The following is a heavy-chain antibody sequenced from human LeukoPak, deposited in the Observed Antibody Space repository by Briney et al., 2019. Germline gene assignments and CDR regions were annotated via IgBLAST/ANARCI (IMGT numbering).Heavy chain of an antibody. CDR1: GYTFTGYY. J-gene: IGHJ5*02. CDR2: INPNSGGT. D-gene: IGHD2-2*02. Sequence: ASVKVSCKASGYTFTGYYMHWVRQAPRQGLEWMGWINPNSGGTNYAQKFQGRVTMTRDTSISTAYMELSRLRSDDTAVYYCARVRDIVVVPAAIHTTGFDPWGQGTLVTVSS. V-gene: IGHV1-2*02. CDR3: ARVRDIVVVPAAIHTTGFDP.